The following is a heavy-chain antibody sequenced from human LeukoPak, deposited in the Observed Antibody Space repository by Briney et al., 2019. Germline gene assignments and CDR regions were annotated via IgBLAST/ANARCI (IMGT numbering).Heavy chain of an antibody. J-gene: IGHJ6*02. CDR1: GYTFTSYG. Sequence: ASVKVSCKASGYTFTSYGISWVRQAPGQGLEWMGWISAYNGNTNYAQKLQGRVTMTTDTSTSTAYMELRSLGSDDTAVYYCASGRRLELSSSYYYGMDVWGQGATVTVSS. D-gene: IGHD1-26*01. CDR3: ASGRRLELSSSYYYGMDV. CDR2: ISAYNGNT. V-gene: IGHV1-18*01.